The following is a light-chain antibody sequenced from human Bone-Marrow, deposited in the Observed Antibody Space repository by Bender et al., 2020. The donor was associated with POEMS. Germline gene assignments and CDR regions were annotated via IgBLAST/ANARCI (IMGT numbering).Light chain of an antibody. J-gene: IGLJ2*01. CDR2: NVS. CDR1: SSDVGSNNY. V-gene: IGLV2-14*03. CDR3: FSDTGRDTAI. Sequence: QSALTQPASVSGSPGQSITISCTGTSSDVGSNNYVTWYQHHPGKTPKPIIYNVSRRPSGVSNRFSGSKSGNTASPTISGLQAEDEADYYCFSDTGRDTAIVGGGTKLSVL.